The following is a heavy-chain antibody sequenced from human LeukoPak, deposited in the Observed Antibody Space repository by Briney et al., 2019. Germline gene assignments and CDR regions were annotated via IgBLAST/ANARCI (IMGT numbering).Heavy chain of an antibody. CDR2: IIPIFGTA. CDR1: GGTFSSYA. D-gene: IGHD6-19*01. Sequence: ASVKVSCKASGGTFSSYAISCVRQAPGQGLEWMGGIIPIFGTANYAQKFQGRVTITTDESTSTAYMELSSLRSEDTAVYYCARDLRLAHAFDIWGQGTMVTVSS. V-gene: IGHV1-69*05. J-gene: IGHJ3*02. CDR3: ARDLRLAHAFDI.